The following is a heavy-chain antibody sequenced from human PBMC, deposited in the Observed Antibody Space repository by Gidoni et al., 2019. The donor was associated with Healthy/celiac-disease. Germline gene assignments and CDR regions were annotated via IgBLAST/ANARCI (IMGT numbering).Heavy chain of an antibody. J-gene: IGHJ6*02. CDR1: GFTFRNGW. CDR2: IKSKTDGGTT. CDR3: TTDLCSSTSCYWEGYYYYGMDV. Sequence: EVQLVESGGGLVKPGGSLRLSCAASGFTFRNGWMSWVRLGPGKGLEWVGRIKSKTDGGTTDYAAPVKGRFTISRDDSKNTLYLQMNSLKTEDTAVYYCTTDLCSSTSCYWEGYYYYGMDVWGQGTTVTVSS. D-gene: IGHD2-2*01. V-gene: IGHV3-15*01.